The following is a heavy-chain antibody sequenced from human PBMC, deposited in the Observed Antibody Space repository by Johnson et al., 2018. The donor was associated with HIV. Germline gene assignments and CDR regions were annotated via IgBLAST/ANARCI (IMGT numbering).Heavy chain of an antibody. D-gene: IGHD6-6*01. V-gene: IGHV3-30-3*01. CDR1: GFTFSSYA. CDR3: ARRGYSSSGGAFDI. J-gene: IGHJ3*02. CDR2: ISYDGSNN. Sequence: QMQLVESGGGVVQPGRSLRLSCAASGFTFSSYAMHWVRQAPGKGLEWVAVISYDGSNNYYADSVKGRFTISRDNSKNTLYLQMNSLRAEDTAVYYCARRGYSSSGGAFDIWGQGTMVTVSS.